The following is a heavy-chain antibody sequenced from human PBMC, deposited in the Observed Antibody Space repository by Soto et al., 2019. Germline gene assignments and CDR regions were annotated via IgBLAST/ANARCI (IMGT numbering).Heavy chain of an antibody. Sequence: GGALRLSCVASGFTFENYAMSWVRQAPGKGLEWVSAISGSGGTTYYSDSVKGRFTISRDNSKNTLYLQMNSLRAEDTAVYYCAKTQTPDWNYPSPYYLGQGTMVTVS. CDR3: AKTQTPDWNYPSPYY. D-gene: IGHD1-7*01. J-gene: IGHJ4*02. CDR1: GFTFENYA. CDR2: ISGSGGTT. V-gene: IGHV3-23*01.